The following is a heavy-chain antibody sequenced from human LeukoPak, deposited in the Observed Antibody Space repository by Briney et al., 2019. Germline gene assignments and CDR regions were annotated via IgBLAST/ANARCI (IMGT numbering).Heavy chain of an antibody. V-gene: IGHV3-30*02. CDR1: GFMFTHHG. D-gene: IGHD4-11*01. Sequence: PGGSLRLSCAASGFMFTHHGMHWVRQAPGKGLEWVAVKGRFAISRDDSNDMVYLQMNGLRADDTAVYYCAKDIQGGFDYTNSLDSWGQGTLVIVSS. CDR3: AKDIQGGFDYTNSLDS. J-gene: IGHJ4*02.